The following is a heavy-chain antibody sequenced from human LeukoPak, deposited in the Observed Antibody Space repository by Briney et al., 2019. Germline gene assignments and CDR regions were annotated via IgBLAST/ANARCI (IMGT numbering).Heavy chain of an antibody. CDR1: GFTFSSYA. V-gene: IGHV3-23*01. CDR2: ISGTGGSI. CDR3: AKAAVITGGLYYSDY. D-gene: IGHD5-24*01. J-gene: IGHJ4*02. Sequence: GGSLRLSCAASGFTFSSYAMSWVRQAPGKWLEWVLGISGTGGSIYYAASVKGRFTISRDNSKNTLYLQMNSLRAEDTAVYYCAKAAVITGGLYYSDYWGQGILVTVSS.